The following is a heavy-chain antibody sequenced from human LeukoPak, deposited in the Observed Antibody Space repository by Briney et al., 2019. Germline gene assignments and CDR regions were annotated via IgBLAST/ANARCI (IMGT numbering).Heavy chain of an antibody. CDR1: GFTFSSYG. Sequence: GGSLRLSCAASGFTFSSYGMHWVRQAPGKGLEWVAVISYDGSNKYYTDSVKGRFTVSGDNSKNTLYLQMNSLRTEDTAVYYCARDSGGVVRYYYYMDVWGKGTTVTVSS. J-gene: IGHJ6*03. CDR3: ARDSGGVVRYYYYMDV. V-gene: IGHV3-30*03. CDR2: ISYDGSNK. D-gene: IGHD3-3*01.